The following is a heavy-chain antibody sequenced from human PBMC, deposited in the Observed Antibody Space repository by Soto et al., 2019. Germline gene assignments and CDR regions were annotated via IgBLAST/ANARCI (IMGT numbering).Heavy chain of an antibody. CDR3: ARGGYSGYDYTPEPYYYYGMDV. CDR2: IIPTFGTA. Sequence: SVKVSCKASGGTFSSYAISWVRQAPGQGLEWMGGIIPTFGTANYAQKFQGRVTITADESTSTAYMELSSLRSEDTAVYYCARGGYSGYDYTPEPYYYYGMDVWGQGTTVTVSS. CDR1: GGTFSSYA. D-gene: IGHD5-12*01. J-gene: IGHJ6*01. V-gene: IGHV1-69*13.